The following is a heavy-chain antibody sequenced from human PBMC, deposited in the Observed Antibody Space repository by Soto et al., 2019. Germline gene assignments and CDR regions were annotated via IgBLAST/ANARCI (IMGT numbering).Heavy chain of an antibody. Sequence: GGSLRLSCAASGFTFSTYAMHWVRQAPGKGLEWVAVISYDGSNKHYADSVKGRFTISRDNSKNTLYLQMNSLRAEDTAVYYCARPTVIDIVVTPDYWGQGTLVPVYS. D-gene: IGHD2-15*01. CDR1: GFTFSTYA. V-gene: IGHV3-30*04. CDR2: ISYDGSNK. CDR3: ARPTVIDIVVTPDY. J-gene: IGHJ4*02.